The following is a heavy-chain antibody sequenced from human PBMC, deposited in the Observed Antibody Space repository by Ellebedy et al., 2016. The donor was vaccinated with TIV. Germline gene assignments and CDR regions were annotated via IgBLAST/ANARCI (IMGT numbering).Heavy chain of an antibody. D-gene: IGHD6-19*01. CDR3: ARVRRGSSGMDV. J-gene: IGHJ6*02. CDR2: LDPRSGAT. CDR1: EYSFIAQY. V-gene: IGHV1-2*02. Sequence: ASVEVSCKASEYSFIAQYIQWVRQAPGQGLEWMGWLDPRSGATNFAQKFQGRVTMTRDSSINTAYMDLSSLKSDDSAVYYCARVRRGSSGMDVWGQGTTVTVS.